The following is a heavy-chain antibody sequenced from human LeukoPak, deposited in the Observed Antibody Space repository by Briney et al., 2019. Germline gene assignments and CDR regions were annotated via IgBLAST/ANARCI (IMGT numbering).Heavy chain of an antibody. Sequence: SETLSLTCTVSGGSISSSSYYWGWIRQPPGKGLEWIGSIYYSGSTYYNPSLKSRVTISVDTSKNQFSLKLSSVTAADTAVYYCARGSILGSSWYPYFDYWGQGILVTVSS. CDR3: ARGSILGSSWYPYFDY. V-gene: IGHV4-39*07. CDR1: GGSISSSSYY. J-gene: IGHJ4*02. CDR2: IYYSGST. D-gene: IGHD6-13*01.